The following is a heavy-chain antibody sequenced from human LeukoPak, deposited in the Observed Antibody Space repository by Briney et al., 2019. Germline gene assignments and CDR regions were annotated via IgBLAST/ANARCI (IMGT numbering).Heavy chain of an antibody. CDR3: ARDRSSSSWSPEDY. J-gene: IGHJ4*02. CDR2: ISSSSSYI. Sequence: GGSLRLSCAASGFTFSSYSMNWVRQAPGKGLEWVSSISSSSSYIYYADSVKGRFTISRDNAKNSLYLQMNSLRAEDTAVYYCARDRSSSSWSPEDYWGQGTLVTVSS. D-gene: IGHD6-13*01. CDR1: GFTFSSYS. V-gene: IGHV3-21*01.